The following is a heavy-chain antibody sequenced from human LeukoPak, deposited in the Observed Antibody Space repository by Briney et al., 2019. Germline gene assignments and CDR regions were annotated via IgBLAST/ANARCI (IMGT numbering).Heavy chain of an antibody. V-gene: IGHV4-4*07. J-gene: IGHJ4*02. CDR2: IYTSGST. Sequence: PSETLSLTCTVSGGSISSYYSSWIRQPAGKGLEWIGRIYTSGSTNYNPSLKSRVTMSVDTSKNQFSLKLSSVTATDTAVYYCARATYYRYSYGYIDYWGQGTLVTVSS. CDR1: GGSISSYY. CDR3: ARATYYRYSYGYIDY. D-gene: IGHD5-18*01.